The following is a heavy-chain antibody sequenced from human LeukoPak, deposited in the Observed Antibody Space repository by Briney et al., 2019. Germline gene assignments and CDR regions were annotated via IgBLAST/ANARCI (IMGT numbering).Heavy chain of an antibody. CDR3: ARAPGSGSYSVFDY. V-gene: IGHV1-3*04. D-gene: IGHD1-26*01. Sequence: ASVKVSCKASGYTFTTYALHWVRQAPGQRLEWMGWINTGNGNTKYSQKFQGRVTITRDTSATTAYMELSSLRSEDTAVYYCARAPGSGSYSVFDYWGQGTLVTVSS. CDR1: GYTFTTYA. J-gene: IGHJ4*02. CDR2: INTGNGNT.